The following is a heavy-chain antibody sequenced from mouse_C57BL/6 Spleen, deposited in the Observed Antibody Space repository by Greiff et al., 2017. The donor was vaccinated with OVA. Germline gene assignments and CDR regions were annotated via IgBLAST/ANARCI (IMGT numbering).Heavy chain of an antibody. D-gene: IGHD4-1*02. J-gene: IGHJ3*01. Sequence: VKLVESGPGLVQPSQSLSITCTVSGFSLTSYGVHWVRQSPGKGLEWLGVIWRGGSTDYNAAFMSRLSITKYNSKSQVFFKMNSLQADDTAIYYCAKSQLGREGFAYWGQGTLVTVSA. CDR1: GFSLTSYG. CDR3: AKSQLGREGFAY. V-gene: IGHV2-5*01. CDR2: IWRGGST.